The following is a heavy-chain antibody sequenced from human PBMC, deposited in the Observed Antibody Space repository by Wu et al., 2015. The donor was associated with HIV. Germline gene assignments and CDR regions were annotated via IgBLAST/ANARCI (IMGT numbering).Heavy chain of an antibody. CDR1: GGTFSSYP. D-gene: IGHD5-24*01. Sequence: QVQLVQSGAELKKPGSSVKVSCKASGGTFSSYPISWVRQAPGQGLEWMGRIIPISGTANYAQKFQGRVTIIADKPTNTAYMELSSLRSDDTAIYYCARGSILDMSTPSYFYYVLDVWGQGTTVTVSS. CDR2: IIPISGTA. V-gene: IGHV1-69*14. CDR3: ARGSILDMSTPSYFYYVLDV. J-gene: IGHJ6*02.